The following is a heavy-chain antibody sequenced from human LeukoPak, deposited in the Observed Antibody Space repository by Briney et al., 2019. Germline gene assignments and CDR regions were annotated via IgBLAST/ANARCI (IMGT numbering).Heavy chain of an antibody. D-gene: IGHD2-15*01. CDR2: ISGSGGST. CDR3: AKLPGTCSGGSCPEGWFDP. V-gene: IGHV3-23*01. J-gene: IGHJ5*02. CDR1: GFTFSSYA. Sequence: HPGGSLRLSCAASGFTFSSYAMSWVRQAPGKGPEWVSAISGSGGSTYYADSVKGRFTISRDNSKNTLYLQMNSLRAEDTAVYYCAKLPGTCSGGSCPEGWFDPWGQGTLVTVSS.